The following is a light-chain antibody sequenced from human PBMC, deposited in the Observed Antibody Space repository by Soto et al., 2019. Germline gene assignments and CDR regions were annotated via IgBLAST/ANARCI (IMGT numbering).Light chain of an antibody. V-gene: IGLV2-11*01. J-gene: IGLJ3*02. Sequence: QSVLTQPRSVSGSPGQSVTISCTGTSSDVGGYNYVSWYQQHPGKAPKLIIYDVSTRPSGVPDRFSGSKSGNTASLTISWLQSEDEVDYYCCSCSGSYTWVFGGGTKVTVL. CDR2: DVS. CDR1: SSDVGGYNY. CDR3: CSCSGSYTWV.